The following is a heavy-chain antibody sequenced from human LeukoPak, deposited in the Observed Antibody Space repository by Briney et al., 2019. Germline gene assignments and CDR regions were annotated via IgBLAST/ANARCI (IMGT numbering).Heavy chain of an antibody. CDR1: GFTFSSYG. D-gene: IGHD6-19*01. J-gene: IGHJ5*02. V-gene: IGHV3-33*01. Sequence: GGSLRLSCAASGFTFSSYGMPWVRQAPGKGLEWVADIWYDGSKKYYADSVKGRFTISRDNSKNTLYLQMNSLRAEDTAVYYCARAPVAGTSFNWFDPWGQGTLVTVSS. CDR3: ARAPVAGTSFNWFDP. CDR2: IWYDGSKK.